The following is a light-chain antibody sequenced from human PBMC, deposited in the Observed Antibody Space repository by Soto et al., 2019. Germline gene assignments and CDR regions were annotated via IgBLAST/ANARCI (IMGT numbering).Light chain of an antibody. Sequence: QSVLTQPPSASVSPGQSVTISCTGTSSDVGHYTYVAWYQQHPGKAPKLLLYEVHKRPSGVPDRFSGSKSGNTASLTVSGLQAEDEADYYCSSYAGNNNLAVFGTGTKVTVL. CDR3: SSYAGNNNLAV. CDR1: SSDVGHYTY. J-gene: IGLJ1*01. V-gene: IGLV2-8*01. CDR2: EVH.